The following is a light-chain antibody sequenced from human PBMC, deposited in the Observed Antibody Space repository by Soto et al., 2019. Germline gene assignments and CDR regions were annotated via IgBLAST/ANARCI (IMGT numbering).Light chain of an antibody. CDR1: SSDVGLYNY. CDR3: ISYTTGSTSYV. CDR2: EVS. Sequence: QSALTQPASVSGSPGQSITISCTGTSSDVGLYNYVSWYQQYPGKAPKLMIFEVSNRPSGVSNRFSGSKSGNTASLTISGLQAEDEADYYCISYTTGSTSYVFGTGPKLTVL. J-gene: IGLJ1*01. V-gene: IGLV2-14*01.